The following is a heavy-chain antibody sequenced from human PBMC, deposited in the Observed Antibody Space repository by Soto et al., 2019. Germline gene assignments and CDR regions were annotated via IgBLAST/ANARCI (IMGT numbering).Heavy chain of an antibody. CDR2: ISGSGGST. Sequence: VQLLESGGGLVQPGGSLRLSCAASGFTFSSYAMSWVRQAPGKGLEWVSAISGSGGSTYYADSVKGRFTISRDNSKNTLYLQINSLRAEDTAVYYCAKLYCSGGSCYYQIDYWGQGTLVTVSS. CDR1: GFTFSSYA. J-gene: IGHJ4*02. V-gene: IGHV3-23*01. CDR3: AKLYCSGGSCYYQIDY. D-gene: IGHD2-15*01.